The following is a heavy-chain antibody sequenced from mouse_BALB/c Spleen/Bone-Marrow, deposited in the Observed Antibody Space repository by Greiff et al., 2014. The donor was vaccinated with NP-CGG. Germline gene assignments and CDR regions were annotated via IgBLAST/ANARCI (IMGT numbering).Heavy chain of an antibody. V-gene: IGHV5-9-4*01. CDR2: ISSGGSYS. CDR3: GREGAY. CDR1: GFTFSSYA. Sequence: EVQVVESGGGLVKPGGSLKVSCAASGFTFSSYAMSWVRQSPEKRLEWVAEISSGGSYSYYPDTVTGRFTISRDNAKNTLNLERSSRRAEDTAMYYCGREGAYWGQGTLVTVST. J-gene: IGHJ3*01.